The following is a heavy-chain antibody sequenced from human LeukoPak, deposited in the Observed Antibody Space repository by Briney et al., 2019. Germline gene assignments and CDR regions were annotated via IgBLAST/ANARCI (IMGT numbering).Heavy chain of an antibody. J-gene: IGHJ4*02. Sequence: SETLSPTCTVSGDSISSFYWNWIRQPPGKGLEWIGYIDYSGTTNFNPSLKSRVTISVDTSNNQFSLRVRSVTAADTAVYYCASSRWYNGYFDYWGQGTLVSVS. D-gene: IGHD6-13*01. CDR2: IDYSGTT. V-gene: IGHV4-59*01. CDR1: GDSISSFY. CDR3: ASSRWYNGYFDY.